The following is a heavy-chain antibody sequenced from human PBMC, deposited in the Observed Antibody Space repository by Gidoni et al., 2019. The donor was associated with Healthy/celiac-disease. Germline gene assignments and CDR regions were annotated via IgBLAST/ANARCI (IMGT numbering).Heavy chain of an antibody. D-gene: IGHD5-12*01. CDR2: IWYDGSNK. CDR3: ARDRGRWLQFLDAFDI. Sequence: QVQLVESGGGVVQPGRSLRLSCAASGFTFSSYGMHWVRQAPGKGLEWVAVIWYDGSNKYYADSVKGRFTISRDNSKNTLYLQMNSLRAEDTAVYYCARDRGRWLQFLDAFDIWGQGTMVTVSS. J-gene: IGHJ3*02. V-gene: IGHV3-33*01. CDR1: GFTFSSYG.